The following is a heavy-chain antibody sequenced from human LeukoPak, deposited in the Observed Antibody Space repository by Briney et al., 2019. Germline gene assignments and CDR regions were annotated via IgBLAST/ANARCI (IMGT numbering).Heavy chain of an antibody. J-gene: IGHJ3*02. CDR1: GFTFSSYS. CDR2: ISSSSSYI. Sequence: AGGSLRLSCAASGFTFSSYSMNWVRQAPGKGLEWVSSISSSSSYIYYADSMQGRFTISRDNAKNSLYLQMNSLRAEDTAVYYCAREYCSGGSCYNDAFDIWGQGTMVTVSS. V-gene: IGHV3-21*01. D-gene: IGHD2-15*01. CDR3: AREYCSGGSCYNDAFDI.